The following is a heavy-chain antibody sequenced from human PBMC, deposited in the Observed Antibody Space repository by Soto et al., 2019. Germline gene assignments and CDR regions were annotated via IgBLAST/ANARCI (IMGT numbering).Heavy chain of an antibody. D-gene: IGHD6-13*01. J-gene: IGHJ1*01. V-gene: IGHV1-2*04. Sequence: ASVKVSCKASGYTFTGYYMHGVRQAPGQGLEWMGWINPNSGGTNYAQKFQGWVTMTRDTSISTAYMELSRLRSDDTAVYYCARDLGSSWYPEYFQHWGQGTLVTVSS. CDR1: GYTFTGYY. CDR2: INPNSGGT. CDR3: ARDLGSSWYPEYFQH.